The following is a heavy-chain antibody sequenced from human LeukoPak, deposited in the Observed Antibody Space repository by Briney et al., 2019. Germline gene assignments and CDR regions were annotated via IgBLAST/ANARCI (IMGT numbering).Heavy chain of an antibody. CDR1: GGTFSSYA. D-gene: IGHD5-24*01. Sequence: SVKVSCKASGGTFSSYAISWVRQAPGQGLEWMGGIIPIFGTANYAQKFQGRVTITADESTSTAYMELSSLRSEDTAVYYCAREMATTTGVFDYWGQGTLVTVSS. CDR2: IIPIFGTA. V-gene: IGHV1-69*13. J-gene: IGHJ4*02. CDR3: AREMATTTGVFDY.